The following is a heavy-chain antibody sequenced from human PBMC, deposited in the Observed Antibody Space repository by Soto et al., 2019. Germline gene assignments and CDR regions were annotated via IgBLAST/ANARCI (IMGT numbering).Heavy chain of an antibody. CDR2: ISAYNGNI. CDR3: GRDSEVGDDFWSGYSDYYYYGMDV. Sequence: ASVKVSCKASGYTFTSYGISWVRQAPGQGLEWMGWISAYNGNINYAQKFQGRVTMTTDTSTSTAYMELRSLRSDDTAVYYCGRDSEVGDDFWSGYSDYYYYGMDVWGQGTTVTVSS. D-gene: IGHD3-3*01. J-gene: IGHJ6*02. CDR1: GYTFTSYG. V-gene: IGHV1-18*01.